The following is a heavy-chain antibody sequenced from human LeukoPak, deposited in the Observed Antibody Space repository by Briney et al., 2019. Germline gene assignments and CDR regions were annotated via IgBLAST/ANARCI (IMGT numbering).Heavy chain of an antibody. Sequence: SETLSLTCAVYGGSFSGYYWGWIRQPPGKGLEWIGEINHSGSTNYNPSLKSRVTISVDTSKNQFSLKLSSVTAADTAVYYCARRPGSYRYSYGQYYYYYYMDVWGKGTTVTISS. V-gene: IGHV4-34*01. CDR3: ARRPGSYRYSYGQYYYYYYMDV. J-gene: IGHJ6*03. CDR1: GGSFSGYY. D-gene: IGHD5-18*01. CDR2: INHSGST.